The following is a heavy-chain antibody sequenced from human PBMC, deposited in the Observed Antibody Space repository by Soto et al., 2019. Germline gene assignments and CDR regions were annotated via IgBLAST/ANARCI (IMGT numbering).Heavy chain of an antibody. CDR3: ATLGDTAMVKIDY. J-gene: IGHJ4*02. D-gene: IGHD5-18*01. CDR1: GGTFSSYA. V-gene: IGHV1-69*17. Sequence: QVQLVQSGAEVKKPGSSVKVSCKASGGTFSSYAISWGRQAPGQGLEWMGGIVPIFGIANYAHKCQGRVTIAADKFTSTAYMELSRLRSKATAVYYCATLGDTAMVKIDYWGQGTLVTISS. CDR2: IVPIFGIA.